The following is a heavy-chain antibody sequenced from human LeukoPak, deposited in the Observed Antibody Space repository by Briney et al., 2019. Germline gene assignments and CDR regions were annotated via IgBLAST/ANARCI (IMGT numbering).Heavy chain of an antibody. CDR2: IFGSGGSL. Sequence: PGGSLRLSCEASGFTFGSHAMYWVRQAPGKGLEWVAGIFGSGGSLHYADSVKGRFTISRDNSRNTVYLQINSLRADDTAVYYCGKTTVGYSSGQKPAWPVDYWGQGTLVTVSS. V-gene: IGHV3-23*01. CDR1: GFTFGSHA. D-gene: IGHD5-18*01. CDR3: GKTTVGYSSGQKPAWPVDY. J-gene: IGHJ4*02.